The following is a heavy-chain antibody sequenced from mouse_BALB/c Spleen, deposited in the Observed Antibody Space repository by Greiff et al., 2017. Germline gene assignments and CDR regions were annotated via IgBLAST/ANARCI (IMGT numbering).Heavy chain of an antibody. CDR2: ISSGSSTI. CDR1: GFTFSSFG. V-gene: IGHV5-17*02. J-gene: IGHJ2*01. CDR3: ATGYYGSSYSYYFDY. Sequence: EVKLEESGGGLVQPGGSRKLSCAASGFTFSSFGMHWVRQAPEKGLEWVAYISSGSSTIYYADTVKGRFTISRDNPKNTLFLQMTSLRSEDTAMYYCATGYYGSSYSYYFDYWGQGTTLTVSS. D-gene: IGHD1-1*01.